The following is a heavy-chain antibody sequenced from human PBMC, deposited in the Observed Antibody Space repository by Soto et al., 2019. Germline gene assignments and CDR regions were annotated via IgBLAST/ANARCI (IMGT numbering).Heavy chain of an antibody. J-gene: IGHJ4*02. V-gene: IGHV1-69*04. CDR1: GGTFSSYT. D-gene: IGHD5-12*01. Sequence: SVQVSCKASGGTFSSYTISWWRQAPGQGLEWMGRIIPILGIANYAQKFQGRVTITADTSTSTAYMELSSLRAEDTAVYYCARDPSGYGSPAYWGQGTLVTVSS. CDR2: IIPILGIA. CDR3: ARDPSGYGSPAY.